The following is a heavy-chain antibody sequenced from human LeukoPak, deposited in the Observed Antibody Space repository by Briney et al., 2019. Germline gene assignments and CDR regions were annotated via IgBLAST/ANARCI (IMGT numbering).Heavy chain of an antibody. V-gene: IGHV3-30*04. CDR3: ARVIKSGAWGYSGTYYYYYYMDV. CDR2: ISYDGSNK. CDR1: GFTFSSYA. D-gene: IGHD5-12*01. Sequence: GGSLRLSCAASGFTFSSYAMHWVRQAPGKGLEWVAVISYDGSNKYYADSVKGRFTISRDNAKNSLYLQMNSLRAEDTAVYYCARVIKSGAWGYSGTYYYYYYMDVWGKGTTVTVSS. J-gene: IGHJ6*03.